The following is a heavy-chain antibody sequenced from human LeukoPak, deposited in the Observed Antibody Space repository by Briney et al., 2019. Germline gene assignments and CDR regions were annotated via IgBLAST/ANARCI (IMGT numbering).Heavy chain of an antibody. CDR3: ASSGWYGGDY. D-gene: IGHD6-19*01. CDR1: GGSISSSSYY. J-gene: IGHJ4*02. Sequence: SETLSLTCTVSGGSISSSSYYWGWIRQPPGKGPEWIGSIYYSGSTYYNPSLKSRVTISVDTSKNQFSLKLSSVTAADTAVYYCASSGWYGGDYWGQGTLVTVSS. V-gene: IGHV4-39*01. CDR2: IYYSGST.